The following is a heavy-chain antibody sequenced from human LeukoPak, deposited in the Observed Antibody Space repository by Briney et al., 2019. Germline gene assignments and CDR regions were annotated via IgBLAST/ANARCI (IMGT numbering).Heavy chain of an antibody. CDR1: GFTFSSYE. D-gene: IGHD1-14*01. J-gene: IGHJ6*02. V-gene: IGHV3-48*03. CDR2: ISSSGCTI. CDR3: ARDRTTGVDGMDV. Sequence: GGSLRLSCAASGFTFSSYEMNWVRQAPGKGLEWVSYISSSGCTIYYADSVKGRFTISRDNAKNSLYLQMNSLRAEDTAVYYCARDRTTGVDGMDVWGQGTTVTVSS.